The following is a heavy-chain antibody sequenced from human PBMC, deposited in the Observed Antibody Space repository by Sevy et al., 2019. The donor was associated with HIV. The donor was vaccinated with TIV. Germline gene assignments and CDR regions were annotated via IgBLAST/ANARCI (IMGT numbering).Heavy chain of an antibody. CDR3: ARDSNSGSYYYYYGMDV. Sequence: ASVKVSCKASGGTFSSYAISWVRQAPGQGLEWMGGIIPIFGTANYAQKFQGRVTITADESTSTAYMGLSSLRSEDTAVYYCARDSNSGSYYYYYGMDVWGQGTTVTVSS. CDR2: IIPIFGTA. V-gene: IGHV1-69*13. D-gene: IGHD1-26*01. CDR1: GGTFSSYA. J-gene: IGHJ6*02.